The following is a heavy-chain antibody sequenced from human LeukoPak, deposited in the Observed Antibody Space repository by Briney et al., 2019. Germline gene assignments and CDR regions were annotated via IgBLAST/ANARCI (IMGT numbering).Heavy chain of an antibody. V-gene: IGHV1-2*02. D-gene: IGHD3-10*01. CDR3: ARDIGVRNYYYYMDV. CDR2: INPNSGGT. CDR1: GYTFTGYY. Sequence: GASVKVSCKASGYTFTGYYMHWVRQAPGQGLEWMGWINPNSGGTNYAQKFQGRVTMTRDTSISTAYMELSRLRSDDTAVYYCARDIGVRNYYYYMDVWGKGTTVTVSS. J-gene: IGHJ6*03.